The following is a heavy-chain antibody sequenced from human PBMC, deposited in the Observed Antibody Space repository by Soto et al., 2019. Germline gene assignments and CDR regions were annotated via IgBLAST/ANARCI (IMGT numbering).Heavy chain of an antibody. CDR2: INPNSGGT. CDR3: ARAYCSGGSCYSGEEAFDI. Sequence: ASVKVSCKASGYTFTGYYMHWVRQAPGQGLEWMGWINPNSGGTNYAQKFQGWVTMTRDTSISTAYMELSRLRSDDTAVYYCARAYCSGGSCYSGEEAFDIWGQGTMVTVSS. D-gene: IGHD2-15*01. V-gene: IGHV1-2*04. CDR1: GYTFTGYY. J-gene: IGHJ3*02.